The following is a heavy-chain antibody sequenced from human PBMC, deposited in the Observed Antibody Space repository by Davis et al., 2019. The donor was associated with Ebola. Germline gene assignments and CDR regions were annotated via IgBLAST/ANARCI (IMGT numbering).Heavy chain of an antibody. CDR3: AREWDIVVVPAAPVFEL. V-gene: IGHV4-4*02. J-gene: IGHJ4*02. Sequence: MPSETLSLTCAVSGGSISSSNWWSWVRQPPVKVLEWIGEIYHSGSTNYNPSLKSRVTISVDKSRNQFSLRLNSVTAADTAVYYCAREWDIVVVPAAPVFELGGEGTLVTVSS. CDR2: IYHSGST. D-gene: IGHD2-2*01. CDR1: GGSISSSNW.